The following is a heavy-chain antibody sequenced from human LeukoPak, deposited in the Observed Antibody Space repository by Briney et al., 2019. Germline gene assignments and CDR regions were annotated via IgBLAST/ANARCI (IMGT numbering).Heavy chain of an antibody. V-gene: IGHV4-59*01. J-gene: IGHJ4*02. Sequence: PSETLSLTCTVSGGSISSYYWSWIRQPPGKGLEWIGYIYYSGSTNYNPSLKSRVTISVDTSKNQFSLKLSSVTAADTAVYYCAREVYSGTVRGYYFDYWGQGTLVTVSS. CDR2: IYYSGST. CDR1: GGSISSYY. CDR3: AREVYSGTVRGYYFDY. D-gene: IGHD1-7*01.